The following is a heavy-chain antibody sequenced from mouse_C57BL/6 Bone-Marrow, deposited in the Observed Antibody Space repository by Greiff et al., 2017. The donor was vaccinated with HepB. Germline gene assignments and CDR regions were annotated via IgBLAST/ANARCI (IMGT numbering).Heavy chain of an antibody. CDR1: GFNIKDDY. Sequence: EVQVVESGAELVRPGASVKLSCTASGFNIKDDYMHWVKQRPEQGLEWIGWIDPENGDTEYASKFQGKATITADTSSNTAYLQLSSLTSEDTAVYYCTPYYYGSAGGQGTTLTVSS. V-gene: IGHV14-4*01. D-gene: IGHD1-1*01. CDR3: TPYYYGSA. CDR2: IDPENGDT. J-gene: IGHJ2*01.